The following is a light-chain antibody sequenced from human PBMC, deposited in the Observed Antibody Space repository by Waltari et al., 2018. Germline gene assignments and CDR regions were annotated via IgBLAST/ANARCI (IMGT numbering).Light chain of an antibody. CDR1: QNLVYSDGSIF. V-gene: IGKV2-30*01. CDR2: KVS. Sequence: VVMTQSPLSLPVTVGQPASISCRSSQNLVYSDGSIFLNWFHVRPGQSPRRLLYKVSNRDSGVPDRFSGSGSGTVFTLKISRVEAEDVGVYYCMQGTHWPWTFGQGTKVEIK. J-gene: IGKJ1*01. CDR3: MQGTHWPWT.